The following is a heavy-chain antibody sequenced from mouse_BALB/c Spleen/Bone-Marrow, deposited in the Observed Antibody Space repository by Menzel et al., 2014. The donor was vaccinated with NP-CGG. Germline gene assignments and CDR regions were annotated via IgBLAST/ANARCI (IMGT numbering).Heavy chain of an antibody. Sequence: DVKLVESGGGLVQPGGSRKLSCSASGFSFSSFGMHWVRQAPEKGLEWVAYISSGSITIFYADTVKGRFTTSRDNPKNTLFLQMTSLRSEDTAMYYCTRGGNWEDFDYWGQGTTLTVSS. CDR3: TRGGNWEDFDY. D-gene: IGHD4-1*01. CDR1: GFSFSSFG. CDR2: ISSGSITI. J-gene: IGHJ2*01. V-gene: IGHV5-17*02.